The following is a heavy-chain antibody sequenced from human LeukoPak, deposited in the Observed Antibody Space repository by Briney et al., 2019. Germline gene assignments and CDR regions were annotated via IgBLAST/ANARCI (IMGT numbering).Heavy chain of an antibody. CDR1: GFTFRSYA. CDR2: VSGSGGST. Sequence: GGSLRLSCAASGFTFRSYAMSWVRQAPGKGLEWVSAVSGSGGSTYYADSVKGRFTISRDNSKNTVYLQMNSLRAEDTAVYFCAKDRASVFDYWGQGALVTVSS. V-gene: IGHV3-23*01. CDR3: AKDRASVFDY. J-gene: IGHJ4*02.